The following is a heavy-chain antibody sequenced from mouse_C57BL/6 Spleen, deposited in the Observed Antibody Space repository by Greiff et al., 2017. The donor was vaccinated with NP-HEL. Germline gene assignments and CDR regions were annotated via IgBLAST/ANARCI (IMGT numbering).Heavy chain of an antibody. CDR3: ARGYYSNYVDAMDY. V-gene: IGHV1-82*01. D-gene: IGHD2-5*01. CDR2: IYPGDGDT. Sequence: VQGVESGPELVKPGASVKISCKASGYAFSSSWMNWVKQRPGKGLEWIGRIYPGDGDTNYNGKFKGKATLTADKSSSTAYMQLSSLTSEDSAVYYCARGYYSNYVDAMDYWGQGTSVTVSS. CDR1: GYAFSSSW. J-gene: IGHJ4*01.